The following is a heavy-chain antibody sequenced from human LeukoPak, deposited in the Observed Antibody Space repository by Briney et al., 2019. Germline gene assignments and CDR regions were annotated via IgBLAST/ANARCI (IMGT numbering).Heavy chain of an antibody. CDR1: GFTLSGYW. CDR2: ISPDGRNI. V-gene: IGHV3-74*01. J-gene: IGHJ4*02. D-gene: IGHD1-7*01. CDR3: VRDGGGTTPYDC. Sequence: GGSLRLSCAASGFTLSGYWMNWVRQVPGKGPVWVSHISPDGRNIAYADSVKGRFTISRDSAKNTLYLQMNSLRVKDTAVYYCVRDGGGTTPYDCWGQGSLVTVSS.